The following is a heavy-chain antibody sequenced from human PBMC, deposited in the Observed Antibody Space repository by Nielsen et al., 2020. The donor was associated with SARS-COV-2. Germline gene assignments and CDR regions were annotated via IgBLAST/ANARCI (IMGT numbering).Heavy chain of an antibody. CDR2: IYYSGST. D-gene: IGHD6-6*01. Sequence: SETLSLTCTVSGGPISSYYWSWIRQPPGKGLEWIGYIYYSGSTNYNPSLKSRVTISVDTSKNQFSLKLSSVTAADTAVYYCARHASIAARPDDYYYMDVWGKGTTVTVSS. J-gene: IGHJ6*03. CDR1: GGPISSYY. CDR3: ARHASIAARPDDYYYMDV. V-gene: IGHV4-59*08.